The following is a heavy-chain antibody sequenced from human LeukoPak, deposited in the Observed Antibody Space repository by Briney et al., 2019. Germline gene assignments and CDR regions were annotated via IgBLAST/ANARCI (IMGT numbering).Heavy chain of an antibody. Sequence: ASVKVSCKASGYTFTGYYMHWVRQAPGQGLEWMGWINPNSGGTNYAQKFQGRVTMTRDTSISTAYMELSRLRSDDTAVYYCARDVSGEQQGGSDYWGQGTLVTVSS. CDR1: GYTFTGYY. J-gene: IGHJ4*02. CDR3: ARDVSGEQQGGSDY. V-gene: IGHV1-2*02. D-gene: IGHD6-13*01. CDR2: INPNSGGT.